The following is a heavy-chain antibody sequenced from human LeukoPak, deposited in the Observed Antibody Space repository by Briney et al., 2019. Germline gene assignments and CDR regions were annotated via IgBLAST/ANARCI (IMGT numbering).Heavy chain of an antibody. CDR2: IYTSGST. D-gene: IGHD3-16*01. CDR1: GGSISSYY. Sequence: PSETLSLTCTVSGGSISSYYWSWIRQPAGKGLEWIGRIYTSGSTNYNPSLKSRVTMSVDTSKNQFSLKLSSVTAADTAVYYCARDSARVGSFTKAFDIWGQGTMVTVSS. CDR3: ARDSARVGSFTKAFDI. J-gene: IGHJ3*02. V-gene: IGHV4-4*07.